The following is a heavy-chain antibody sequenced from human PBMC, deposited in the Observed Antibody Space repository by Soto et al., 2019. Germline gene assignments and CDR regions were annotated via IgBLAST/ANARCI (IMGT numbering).Heavy chain of an antibody. Sequence: GGSLRLSCEASGFTFRDYYMTWFRQAPGKGLEWLSYIDSSTKYTNYADSVKGRFTISRDNAKNSLYLQMNSLRADDTAVYYCAREYYYAMDVWGQWTMVTVSS. V-gene: IGHV3-11*05. CDR2: IDSSTKYT. J-gene: IGHJ6*02. CDR3: AREYYYAMDV. CDR1: GFTFRDYY.